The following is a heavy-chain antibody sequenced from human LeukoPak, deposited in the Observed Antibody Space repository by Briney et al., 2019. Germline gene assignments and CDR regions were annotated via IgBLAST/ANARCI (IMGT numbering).Heavy chain of an antibody. D-gene: IGHD1-26*01. V-gene: IGHV3-21*01. CDR1: GFTFSSYS. J-gene: IGHJ4*02. Sequence: SGGSLRLSCAASGFTFSSYSMNWVRQAPGKGLEWVSSISGSSSYIYYADSVKGRFTISRDNAKNSLYLQMNSLRAEDTAVYYCARDTLGGSYRTLDYWGQGTLVTVSS. CDR3: ARDTLGGSYRTLDY. CDR2: ISGSSSYI.